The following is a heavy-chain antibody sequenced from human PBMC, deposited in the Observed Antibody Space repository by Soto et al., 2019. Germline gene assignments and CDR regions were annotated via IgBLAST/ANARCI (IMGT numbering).Heavy chain of an antibody. Sequence: GGSLRLSCAASGFPFSKFAMNWVRLPPGKGLEWVSGISDSGHNVVYAESVRGRFTISRDNAKNSLYLQMNSLRAEDTAVYYCARPWDTAMVSTWNYWGQGTLVTVSS. CDR1: GFPFSKFA. CDR3: ARPWDTAMVSTWNY. V-gene: IGHV3-23*01. J-gene: IGHJ4*02. D-gene: IGHD5-18*01. CDR2: ISDSGHNV.